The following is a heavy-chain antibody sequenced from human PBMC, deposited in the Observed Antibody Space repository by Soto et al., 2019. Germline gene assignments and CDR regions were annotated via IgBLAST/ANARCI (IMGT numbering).Heavy chain of an antibody. V-gene: IGHV4-59*08. CDR3: VRHVSSSSWGVDV. J-gene: IGHJ6*02. D-gene: IGHD6-13*01. Sequence: SETLSLTGTGSGASVTSYWWRWIRQPPGKGLEWIGYFYYSGSTNNNPSLKSRVTISVDTSNNQFSLRLTSVIAADTAVYYCVRHVSSSSWGVDVWGQGTTVTVSS. CDR2: FYYSGST. CDR1: GASVTSYW.